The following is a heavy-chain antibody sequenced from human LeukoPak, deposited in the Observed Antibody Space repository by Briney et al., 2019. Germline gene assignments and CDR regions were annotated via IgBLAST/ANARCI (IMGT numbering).Heavy chain of an antibody. CDR3: AKFLIAAAGTGAFDI. D-gene: IGHD6-13*01. CDR2: IARDGKDK. Sequence: GGSLRLSCVASGFSFSDASMNWVRQAPGKGPEWVTVIARDGKDKHHADSVKGRFTISRDNSKNTLYLQMNSLRAEDTAVYYCAKFLIAAAGTGAFDIWGQGTMVTVSS. CDR1: GFSFSDAS. V-gene: IGHV3-30*18. J-gene: IGHJ3*02.